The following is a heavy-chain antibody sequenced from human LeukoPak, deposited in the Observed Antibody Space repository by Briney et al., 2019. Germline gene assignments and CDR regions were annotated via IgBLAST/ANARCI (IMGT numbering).Heavy chain of an antibody. J-gene: IGHJ6*04. CDR1: RFTSSSYG. CDR2: IWYDGSNK. V-gene: IGHV3-33*01. CDR3: ARGQQLVRQKYYYYGMDV. D-gene: IGHD6-13*01. Sequence: PGRSLRLSCAASRFTSSSYGLHWIRQAPGKGLEWVAGIWYDGSNKYYADSVKGRFTISRDNSENTLYLQMNSLRAEDTAVYYCARGQQLVRQKYYYYGMDVWGKGTTVTVSS.